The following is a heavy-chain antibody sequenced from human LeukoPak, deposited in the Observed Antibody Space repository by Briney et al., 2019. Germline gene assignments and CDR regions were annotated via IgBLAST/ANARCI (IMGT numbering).Heavy chain of an antibody. D-gene: IGHD2-2*02. CDR3: ARVRVVVPAAIPYDAFDI. Sequence: SVKVSCKASGGTFSSYAISWVRQAPGQGLEWMGGIIPTFGTANYAQKFQGRVTITTDESTSTAYMELSSLRSEDAAVYYCARVRVVVPAAIPYDAFDIWGQGTMVTVSS. J-gene: IGHJ3*02. CDR1: GGTFSSYA. CDR2: IIPTFGTA. V-gene: IGHV1-69*05.